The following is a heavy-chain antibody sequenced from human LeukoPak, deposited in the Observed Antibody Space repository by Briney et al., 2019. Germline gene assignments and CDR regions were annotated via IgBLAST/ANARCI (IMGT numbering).Heavy chain of an antibody. CDR2: IHPGDSDT. D-gene: IGHD5-18*01. J-gene: IGHJ4*02. Sequence: GESLKISCQASGYSFSSFWIGWVRQMPGKGLEWMGIIHPGDSDTSYSPSFQGQVTISADKSLSTAYLQWSSLKPSDTAMYYCARSGYSYGPLDYWGQGTLVTVSS. CDR3: ARSGYSYGPLDY. CDR1: GYSFSSFW. V-gene: IGHV5-51*01.